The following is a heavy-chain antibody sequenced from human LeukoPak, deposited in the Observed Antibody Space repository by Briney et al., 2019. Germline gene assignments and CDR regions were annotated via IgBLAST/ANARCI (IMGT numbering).Heavy chain of an antibody. V-gene: IGHV1-69*01. CDR3: ARTLYSGYDWWFDP. CDR2: IIPIFGTA. Sequence: SLKVSCKASGGTFSIYAISWVRPAPGQGLEWMGGIIPIFGTANYAQKFQGRVTITADESTSTAYMELSSLRSEDTAVYYCARTLYSGYDWWFDPWGQGTLVTVSS. D-gene: IGHD5-12*01. J-gene: IGHJ5*02. CDR1: GGTFSIYA.